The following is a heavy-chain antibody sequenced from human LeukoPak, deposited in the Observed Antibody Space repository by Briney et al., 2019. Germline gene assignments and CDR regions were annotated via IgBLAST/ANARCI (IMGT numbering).Heavy chain of an antibody. J-gene: IGHJ5*02. CDR1: GYTFTDYY. V-gene: IGHV1-2*02. Sequence: ASVKVSCKASGYTFTDYYLHWVRQAPGQGLEWMGWINPNSGGTNSAQKFQGRVTMTRDTSISTAYMELSSLRSEDTAVYYCARESIAAAGTAWFDPWGQGTLVTVSS. CDR2: INPNSGGT. D-gene: IGHD6-13*01. CDR3: ARESIAAAGTAWFDP.